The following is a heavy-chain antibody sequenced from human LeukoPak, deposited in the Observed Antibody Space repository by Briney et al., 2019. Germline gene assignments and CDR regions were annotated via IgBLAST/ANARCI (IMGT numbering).Heavy chain of an antibody. CDR2: ISSSSSTI. CDR3: ARIEVAVYYGMDV. CDR1: GFTLSSYS. J-gene: IGHJ6*02. V-gene: IGHV3-48*01. Sequence: GGSLRLSCAASGFTLSSYSMNWVRQAPGKGLEWVSYISSSSSTIYYADSVKGRFTISRDNAKNSLYLQMNSLRAEDTAVYYRARIEVAVYYGMDVWGQGTTVTVSS. D-gene: IGHD6-19*01.